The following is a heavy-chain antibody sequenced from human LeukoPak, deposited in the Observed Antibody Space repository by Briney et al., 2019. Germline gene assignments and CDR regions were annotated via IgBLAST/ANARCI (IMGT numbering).Heavy chain of an antibody. J-gene: IGHJ5*02. CDR1: GGSFSGYY. D-gene: IGHD3-10*01. V-gene: IGHV4-34*01. CDR2: INHSGST. Sequence: SETLSLTCAVYGGSFSGYYWSWIRQPPGKGLGWIGEINHSGSTNYNPSLKSRVTISVDTSKNQFSLKLSSVTAADTAVYYCARAPHYYGSRFDPWGQGTLVTVSS. CDR3: ARAPHYYGSRFDP.